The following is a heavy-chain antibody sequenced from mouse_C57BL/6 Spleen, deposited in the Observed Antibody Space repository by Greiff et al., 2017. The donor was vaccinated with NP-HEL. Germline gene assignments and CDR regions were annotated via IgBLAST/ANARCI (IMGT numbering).Heavy chain of an antibody. CDR1: GYAFTNYL. J-gene: IGHJ2*01. CDR3: ARSGGDYYAPFDY. CDR2: INPGSGGT. V-gene: IGHV1-54*01. D-gene: IGHD1-1*01. Sequence: QVQLKESGAELVRPGTSVKVSCKASGYAFTNYLIEWVKQRPGQGLEWIGVINPGSGGTNYNEKFKGKATLTADKSSSTAYMQLSSLTSEDSAVYFCARSGGDYYAPFDYWGQGTTLTVSS.